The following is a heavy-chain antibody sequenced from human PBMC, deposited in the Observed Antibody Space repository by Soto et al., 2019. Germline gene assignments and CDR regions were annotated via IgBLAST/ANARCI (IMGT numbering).Heavy chain of an antibody. Sequence: ETLSLTCTISGGSFGTNYWSWIRQAPGKGLEWIGYTYHTGSTKYNPSLKSRATISVDTSKNQFSLTLNSAAAADTAVYYCATDSAGRGPFDSWGQGILVTVS. CDR2: TYHTGST. CDR3: ATDSAGRGPFDS. CDR1: GGSFGTNY. D-gene: IGHD3-10*01. V-gene: IGHV4-59*13. J-gene: IGHJ5*01.